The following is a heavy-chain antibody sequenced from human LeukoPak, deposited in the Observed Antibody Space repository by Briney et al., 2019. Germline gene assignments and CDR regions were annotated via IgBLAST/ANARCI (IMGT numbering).Heavy chain of an antibody. CDR1: GFTFTSYW. Sequence: GGSLRLSCAASGFTFTSYWMHWVRQPPGKGLVWVSRVEHDGSRTAYADSVTGRSTISRDNARNMVYLQMNSLRAEDTAVYYCATDLGWGQGTLVTVSS. J-gene: IGHJ4*02. V-gene: IGHV3-74*01. D-gene: IGHD4-17*01. CDR3: ATDLG. CDR2: VEHDGSRT.